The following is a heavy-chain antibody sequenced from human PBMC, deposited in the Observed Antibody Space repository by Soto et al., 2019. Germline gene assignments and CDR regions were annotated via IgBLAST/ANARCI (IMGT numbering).Heavy chain of an antibody. CDR1: GGPVSSYA. J-gene: IGHJ4*02. CDR2: IIPIFGTA. Sequence: SVKVSCKAPGGPVSSYAISLVRQAPGQGLEWMGGIIPIFGTANYAQKFQGRVTITADESTSTDYMELSSLRSEDTAVYYCAREMAPTEFDYWGQGTLVTV. V-gene: IGHV1-69*13. CDR3: AREMAPTEFDY.